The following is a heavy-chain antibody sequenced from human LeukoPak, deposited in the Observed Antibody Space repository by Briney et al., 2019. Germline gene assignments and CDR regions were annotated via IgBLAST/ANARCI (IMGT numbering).Heavy chain of an antibody. J-gene: IGHJ4*02. CDR2: IIPIFDTA. D-gene: IGHD6-19*01. CDR3: ARQDSSGWYVHYFDY. V-gene: IGHV1-69*13. CDR1: GGTFSSYA. Sequence: SVKVSCKASGGTFSSYAISWVRQAPGQGLEWMGGIIPIFDTANYAQKFQGRVTITADESTSTAYMELSSLRSEDTAVYYCARQDSSGWYVHYFDYWGQGTLVTVSS.